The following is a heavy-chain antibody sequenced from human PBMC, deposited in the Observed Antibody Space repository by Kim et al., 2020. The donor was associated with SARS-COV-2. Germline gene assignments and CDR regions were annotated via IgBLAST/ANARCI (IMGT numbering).Heavy chain of an antibody. V-gene: IGHV4-39*01. Sequence: SETLSLTCTVSGGSISSSSYYWGWIRQPPGKGLEWIGSIYYSGGTYYNPSLKSRVTISVDTSKNQFSLKLSSVTAADTAVYYCARRRLAAASGWFDPWGQGTLVTVSS. CDR3: ARRRLAAASGWFDP. CDR2: IYYSGGT. CDR1: GGSISSSSYY. D-gene: IGHD6-13*01. J-gene: IGHJ5*02.